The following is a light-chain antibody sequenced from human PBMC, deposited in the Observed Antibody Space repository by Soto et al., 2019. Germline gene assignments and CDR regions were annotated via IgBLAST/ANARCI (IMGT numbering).Light chain of an antibody. CDR1: HGISTL. CDR2: GAS. J-gene: IGKJ1*01. Sequence: DIQMTQYPSSVSASVGDRVNITCRASHGISTLLAWYQQKPERAPQSLIYGASRLQSGVPPRFSGSLSETDFTLTISSLQPEDFATYYCQQYNRYPRTFGQGTTVEIK. CDR3: QQYNRYPRT. V-gene: IGKV1D-16*01.